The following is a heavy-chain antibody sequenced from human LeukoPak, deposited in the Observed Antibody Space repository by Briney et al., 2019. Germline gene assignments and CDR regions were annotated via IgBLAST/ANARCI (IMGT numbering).Heavy chain of an antibody. CDR1: GFTVSSNY. D-gene: IGHD6-6*01. V-gene: IGHV3-66*02. J-gene: IGHJ6*03. Sequence: GGSLRLSCAASGFTVSSNYMSWVRQAPGKGLEWVSVIYSGGSTYYADSVKGRFTISRDNSKNTLYLQMNSLRAEDTAVYYCASYHSSSSLWGYYYMDVWGKGTTVTVSS. CDR3: ASYHSSSSLWGYYYMDV. CDR2: IYSGGST.